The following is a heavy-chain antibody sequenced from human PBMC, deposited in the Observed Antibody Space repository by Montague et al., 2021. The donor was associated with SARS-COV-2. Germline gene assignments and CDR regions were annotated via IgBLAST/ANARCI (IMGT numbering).Heavy chain of an antibody. CDR2: IYHSGST. V-gene: IGHV4-38-2*02. CDR3: ARDVRYYDFWSGRAQTSPDY. D-gene: IGHD3-3*01. J-gene: IGHJ4*02. Sequence: SETLSLTCTVSGYSIGSGYYWGWIRQPPGKGLEWIGSIYHSGSTYYNPSLKSRVTISVDTSKNQFSLKLSSVTAADTAVYYCARDVRYYDFWSGRAQTSPDYWGQGTLVTVPS. CDR1: GYSIGSGYY.